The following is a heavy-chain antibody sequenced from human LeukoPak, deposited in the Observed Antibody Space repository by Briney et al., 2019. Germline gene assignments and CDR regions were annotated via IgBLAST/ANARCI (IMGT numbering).Heavy chain of an antibody. CDR2: IYNSGTT. V-gene: IGHV4-59*08. CDR1: GGSISGNY. D-gene: IGHD1-26*01. CDR3: ARLHGGNFDY. Sequence: SDTLSLTCTVSGGSISGNYWSWIRQSPGKGLEWIAYIYNSGTTNYNPSLKSRVTISVDTSKNQFSLKLSSVTAADTAVYYCARLHGGNFDYWGRGTLVTVSS. J-gene: IGHJ4*02.